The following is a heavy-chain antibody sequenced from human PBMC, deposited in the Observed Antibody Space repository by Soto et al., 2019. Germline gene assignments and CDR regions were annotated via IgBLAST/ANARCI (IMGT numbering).Heavy chain of an antibody. J-gene: IGHJ6*02. D-gene: IGHD6-13*01. CDR2: IVVGSGNT. V-gene: IGHV1-58*01. CDR1: GXTFTSSA. CDR3: AADPTPRIAAADYYGMDV. Sequence: EASVKVXCKSSGXTFTSSAVQWVRQARGQRLEWIGWIVVGSGNTNYAQKFQERVTITRDMSTSTAYMELSSLRSEDTAVYYCAADPTPRIAAADYYGMDVWGQGTTVTVSS.